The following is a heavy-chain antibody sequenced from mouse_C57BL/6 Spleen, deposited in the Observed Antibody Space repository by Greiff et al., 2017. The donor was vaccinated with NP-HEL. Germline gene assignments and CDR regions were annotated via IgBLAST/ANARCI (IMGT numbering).Heavy chain of an antibody. CDR2: ISDGGSYT. V-gene: IGHV5-4*01. CDR1: GFTFSSYA. J-gene: IGHJ4*01. Sequence: EVQGVESGGGLVKPGGSLKLSCAASGFTFSSYAMSWVRQTPEKRLEWVATISDGGSYTYYPDNVKGRFTISRDNAKNNLYLQMSHLKSEDTAMYYCARDRGNYPWDYWGQGTSVTVSS. CDR3: ARDRGNYPWDY. D-gene: IGHD2-1*01.